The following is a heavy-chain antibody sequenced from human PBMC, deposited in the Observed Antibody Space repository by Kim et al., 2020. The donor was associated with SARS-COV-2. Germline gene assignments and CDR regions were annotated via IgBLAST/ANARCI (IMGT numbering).Heavy chain of an antibody. CDR3: ARGISSWVYDY. CDR2: IYYSGST. D-gene: IGHD6-13*01. J-gene: IGHJ4*02. Sequence: SETLSLTCTVSGGSISSSSYYWGWIRQPPGKGLEWIGSIYYSGSTYYNPSLKSRVTISVDTSKNQFSLKLSSLTAADTAVYYCARGISSWVYDYWGQGTLVTVSS. CDR1: GGSISSSSYY. V-gene: IGHV4-39*01.